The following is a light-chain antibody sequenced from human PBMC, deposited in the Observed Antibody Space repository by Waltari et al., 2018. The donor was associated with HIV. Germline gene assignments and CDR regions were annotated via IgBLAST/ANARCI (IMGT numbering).Light chain of an antibody. CDR2: LGS. CDR3: MQALQTPWT. Sequence: DIVMTQSPLSLPVTPGEPASISSRSSPSRLHSNGYNYLDWYLQKPGQSPQLLLYLGSNRASGGPDRFRGSGSGTDCTLKISSVEAEDVGVYYFMQALQTPWTFGQGTKVEIK. J-gene: IGKJ1*01. CDR1: PSRLHSNGYNY. V-gene: IGKV2-28*01.